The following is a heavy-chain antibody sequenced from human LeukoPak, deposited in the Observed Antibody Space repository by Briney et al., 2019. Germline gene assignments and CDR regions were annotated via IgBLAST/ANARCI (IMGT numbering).Heavy chain of an antibody. Sequence: ASVKVSCKASGYTFTGYYMHWVRQAPGQGLEWMGWINPNSGGTNYAQKFQGRVTMTRDTSISTAYMELSRLRSDDTAVYYCARLDYYGSGEFDIWGQGTTVTVSS. D-gene: IGHD3-10*01. CDR1: GYTFTGYY. CDR3: ARLDYYGSGEFDI. V-gene: IGHV1-2*02. CDR2: INPNSGGT. J-gene: IGHJ3*02.